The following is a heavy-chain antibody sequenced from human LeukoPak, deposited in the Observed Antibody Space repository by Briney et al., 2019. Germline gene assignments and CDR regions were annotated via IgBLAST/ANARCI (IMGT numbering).Heavy chain of an antibody. CDR3: ARGRKLHLGELFPFAEFFQP. CDR1: GYTFTGQY. V-gene: IGHV1-2*02. Sequence: ASVNVSCKTSGYTFTGQYLHWVRQAPGQGLEWMGWINPNSGGTKSAQKFQGRVIMTRDTSISTAYMELRSLSSDDTAVYYCARGRKLHLGELFPFAEFFQPWGQGTLVTVFS. CDR2: INPNSGGT. D-gene: IGHD3-16*01. J-gene: IGHJ1*01.